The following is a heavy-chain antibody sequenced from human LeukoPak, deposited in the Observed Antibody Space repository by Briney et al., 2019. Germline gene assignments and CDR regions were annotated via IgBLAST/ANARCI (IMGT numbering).Heavy chain of an antibody. D-gene: IGHD7-27*01. CDR1: GGSISNYF. J-gene: IGHJ4*02. Sequence: SETLSLTCSVSGGSISNYFWTWIRQPPGKGLEWIGYIYSSGSTYYNPSLKSRVTISVDTSKNRFSLKLSTVTAADTAVYYCARRPPGDPKFDYWGQGTLVTVSS. CDR2: IYSSGST. CDR3: ARRPPGDPKFDY. V-gene: IGHV4-59*08.